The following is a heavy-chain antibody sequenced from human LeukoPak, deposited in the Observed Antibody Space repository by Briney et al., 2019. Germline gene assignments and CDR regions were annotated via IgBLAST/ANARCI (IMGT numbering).Heavy chain of an antibody. CDR2: VSSGDGIT. V-gene: IGHV3-23*01. J-gene: IGHJ6*02. Sequence: GGSLRLSCAASGFTFSSYAMSWVRQAPGKGLEWVSTVSSGDGITYCADSVKGRFTISRDNSQHTLYLQVSSLRAEDTAVYFCAKSVFHIMTDYYFALDVWGQGTTVTVSS. CDR3: AKSVFHIMTDYYFALDV. D-gene: IGHD3-9*01. CDR1: GFTFSSYA.